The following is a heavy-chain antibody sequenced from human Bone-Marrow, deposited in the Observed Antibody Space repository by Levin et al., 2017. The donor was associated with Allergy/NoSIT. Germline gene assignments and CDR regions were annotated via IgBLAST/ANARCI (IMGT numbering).Heavy chain of an antibody. CDR2: IKSKTDGGTT. J-gene: IGHJ4*02. Sequence: SCAASGFNFINAWMNWVRQAPGKGLEWVGRIKSKTDGGTTDYAAAVRGRFTFSRDDSKNTLFLQMISLKTEDTAVYYCATEYYYDSGSPAPFDYWGQGTLVTVSS. V-gene: IGHV3-15*01. D-gene: IGHD3-10*01. CDR1: GFNFINAW. CDR3: ATEYYYDSGSPAPFDY.